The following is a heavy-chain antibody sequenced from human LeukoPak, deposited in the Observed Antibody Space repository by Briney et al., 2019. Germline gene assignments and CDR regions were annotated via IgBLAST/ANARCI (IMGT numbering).Heavy chain of an antibody. Sequence: PSETLSLTCTVSGGSISSHYWSWIRQPPGKGLEWIGYIYYSGSTNYNPSLKSRVTISVDTSKNQFSLKLSSVTAADTAVYYCARDFSGYDYMDVWGKGTTVTVSS. V-gene: IGHV4-59*11. CDR2: IYYSGST. D-gene: IGHD3-10*01. CDR3: ARDFSGYDYMDV. J-gene: IGHJ6*03. CDR1: GGSISSHY.